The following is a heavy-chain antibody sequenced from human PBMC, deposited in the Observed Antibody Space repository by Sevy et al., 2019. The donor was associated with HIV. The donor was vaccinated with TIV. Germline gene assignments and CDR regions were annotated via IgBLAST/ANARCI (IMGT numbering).Heavy chain of an antibody. J-gene: IGHJ3*01. D-gene: IGHD6-19*01. Sequence: GGSLRLSCAASGFTFDDYAMHWVRQAPGKGLEWVSGISWNSGRIGYADPVKGRFTISRDNAKNSLYLQVNSLRAEDTALYYCAKDKGIAGAGILDYAFDFWGQGTMVTVSS. CDR3: AKDKGIAGAGILDYAFDF. CDR2: ISWNSGRI. CDR1: GFTFDDYA. V-gene: IGHV3-9*01.